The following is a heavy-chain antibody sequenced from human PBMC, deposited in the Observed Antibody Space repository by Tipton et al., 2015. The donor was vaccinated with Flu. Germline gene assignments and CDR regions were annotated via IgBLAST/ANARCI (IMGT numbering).Heavy chain of an antibody. V-gene: IGHV3-23*01. Sequence: SLRLSCTTSGFTFRNHAMNWVRQAPGKGLEWVSGISSSGDSTYYADSLKGRFTISRDNSKNTLYLQMNSLRAEDTAVYYCANHHGESSGWYTDDYWGQGTLVTVSS. CDR3: ANHHGESSGWYTDDY. D-gene: IGHD6-19*01. J-gene: IGHJ4*02. CDR2: ISSSGDST. CDR1: GFTFRNHA.